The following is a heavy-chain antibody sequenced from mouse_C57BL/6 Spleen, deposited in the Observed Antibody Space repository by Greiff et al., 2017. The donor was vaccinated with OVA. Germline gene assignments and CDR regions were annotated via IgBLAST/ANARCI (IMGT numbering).Heavy chain of an antibody. D-gene: IGHD2-5*01. V-gene: IGHV14-3*01. CDR3: ARNSNYPYYFDY. Sequence: EVQLQQSVAELVRPGASVKLSCTASGFNIQNTYMHWVKQRPEQGLEWIGRIDPANGNTKYAPKFQGKATIPADTSSNTAYLQLSSLTAEDTAIYYGARNSNYPYYFDYWGQGTTLTVSS. CDR2: IDPANGNT. CDR1: GFNIQNTY. J-gene: IGHJ2*01.